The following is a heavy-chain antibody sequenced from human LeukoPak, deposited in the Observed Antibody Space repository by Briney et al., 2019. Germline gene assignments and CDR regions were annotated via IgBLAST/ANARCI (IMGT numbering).Heavy chain of an antibody. CDR2: ISSTTSTI. J-gene: IGHJ4*02. CDR1: GFTFSGYS. Sequence: GGSLRLSCAASGFTFSGYSMNWVRQAPGKGLEWVSCISSTTSTIYYADSVKGRFTISRDNAKNSLFLQMNSLRAEDTAVYYCARDRMSLERPNHFGSGGIDYWGQGTLVTVSS. D-gene: IGHD3-10*01. V-gene: IGHV3-48*01. CDR3: ARDRMSLERPNHFGSGGIDY.